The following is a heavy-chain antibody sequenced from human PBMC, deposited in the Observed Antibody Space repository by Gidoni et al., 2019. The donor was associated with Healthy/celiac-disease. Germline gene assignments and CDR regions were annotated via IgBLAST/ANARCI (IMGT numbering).Heavy chain of an antibody. CDR2: SGSSSSDI. V-gene: IGHV3-21*01. D-gene: IGHD3-22*01. Sequence: EFQLFVSGAGMSKPRGSFRLPGAASGYPFCGYSMNGVGQAPGKGLEWVSSSGSSSSDIEYADSVKGRFTISRDNAKNSLYRQMNSLRAEDTAVYYCARAAGYDSSLLDFDYWGQGTLVTVSS. CDR1: GYPFCGYS. CDR3: ARAAGYDSSLLDFDY. J-gene: IGHJ4*02.